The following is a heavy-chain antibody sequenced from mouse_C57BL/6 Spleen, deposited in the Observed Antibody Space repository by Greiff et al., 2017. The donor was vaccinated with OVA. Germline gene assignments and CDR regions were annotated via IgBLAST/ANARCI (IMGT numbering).Heavy chain of an antibody. J-gene: IGHJ4*01. Sequence: QVQLKQPGAELVKPGASVKLSCKASGYTFTSYWMHWVKQRPGQGLEWIGMIHPNSGSTNYNEKFKSKATLTVDKSSSTAYMQLSSLTSEDSAVYYCARDNGNYAMDYWGQGTSVTVSS. D-gene: IGHD2-1*01. CDR2: IHPNSGST. V-gene: IGHV1-64*01. CDR1: GYTFTSYW. CDR3: ARDNGNYAMDY.